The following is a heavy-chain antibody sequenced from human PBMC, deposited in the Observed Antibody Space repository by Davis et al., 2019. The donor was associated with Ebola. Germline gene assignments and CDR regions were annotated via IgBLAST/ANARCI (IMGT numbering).Heavy chain of an antibody. D-gene: IGHD5-12*01. CDR2: IKQDGSEK. J-gene: IGHJ4*02. V-gene: IGHV3-7*01. CDR3: VRARPTVATDF. CDR1: GLTLSSYW. Sequence: GGSLRLSCAASGLTLSSYWMSWVRQAPGKGLEWVANIKQDGSEKYYVDSVKGRFTISRDYSKNTLYLQMNRLRVEDTAVYYCVRARPTVATDFWGQGTLVTVAS.